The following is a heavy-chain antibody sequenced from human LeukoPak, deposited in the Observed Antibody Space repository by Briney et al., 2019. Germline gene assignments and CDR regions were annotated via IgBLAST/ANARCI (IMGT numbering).Heavy chain of an antibody. J-gene: IGHJ4*02. CDR1: GFTFSSYS. CDR3: AKDNTKWELLYFDY. CDR2: ISSSSSTI. D-gene: IGHD1-26*01. V-gene: IGHV3-48*04. Sequence: GRSLRLSCAASGFTFSSYSMNWVRQAPGKGLEWVSYISSSSSTIYYADSVKGRFTISRDNAKNSLYLQMNSLRAEDTALYYCAKDNTKWELLYFDYWGQGTLVTVSS.